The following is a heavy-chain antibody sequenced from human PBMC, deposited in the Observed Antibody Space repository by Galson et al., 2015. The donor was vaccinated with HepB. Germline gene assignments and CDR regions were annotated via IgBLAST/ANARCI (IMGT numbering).Heavy chain of an antibody. D-gene: IGHD2-21*02. CDR3: ARNQSDWGY. V-gene: IGHV3-7*03. CDR2: IKADGSEK. Sequence: SLRLSCAASGFTFRSYWMTWVRQAPGKGLEWVANIKADGSEKYYVDSVKGRFTISRDNAKNSLYLQMNSLRAEDTAMYYCARNQSDWGYWGQGTLVTVSS. J-gene: IGHJ4*02. CDR1: GFTFRSYW.